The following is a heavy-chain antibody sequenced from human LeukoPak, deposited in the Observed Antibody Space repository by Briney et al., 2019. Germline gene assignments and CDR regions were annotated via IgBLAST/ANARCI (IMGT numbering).Heavy chain of an antibody. V-gene: IGHV1-8*01. CDR3: ARDILYYYGMDV. Sequence: ASVKVSCKASGYTFTSYDINWVRQATGQGLEWMGWMNPNSGNTGYAQKFQGRVTMTRNTSISTAYMELSSLRSEDTAVYYCARDILYYYGMDVWGQGTTVTVSS. CDR2: MNPNSGNT. D-gene: IGHD2-15*01. J-gene: IGHJ6*02. CDR1: GYTFTSYD.